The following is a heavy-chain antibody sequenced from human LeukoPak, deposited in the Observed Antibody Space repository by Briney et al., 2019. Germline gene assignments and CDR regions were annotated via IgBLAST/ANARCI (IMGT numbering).Heavy chain of an antibody. D-gene: IGHD2-21*02. CDR1: GGSISSSY. CDR3: ARGLKVTPVYYYYYYMDV. J-gene: IGHJ6*03. V-gene: IGHV4-59*01. Sequence: PSETLSLTCTVSGGSISSSYWSWIRQPPGRGLEWIGYILYSGSTNYNPSLKSRVTISVDTSKSQFSLKLSSVTAADTALYYCARGLKVTPVYYYYYYMDVWGRGTTVTVSS. CDR2: ILYSGST.